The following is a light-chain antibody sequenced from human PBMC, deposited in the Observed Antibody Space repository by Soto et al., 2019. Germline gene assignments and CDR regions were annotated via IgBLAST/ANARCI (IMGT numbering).Light chain of an antibody. CDR2: VGTGGIVG. CDR1: SGYSNYK. Sequence: QLVLTQPPSASASLGASVTLTCTLSSGYSNYKVDSYQQRPGKGPRFVMRVGTGGIVGSKGDGIPDRFSVLGSGLNRFLTIKNIQEEDESDYHCGADHGSGNNFVVFGGGTKLTVL. J-gene: IGLJ2*01. CDR3: GADHGSGNNFVV. V-gene: IGLV9-49*01.